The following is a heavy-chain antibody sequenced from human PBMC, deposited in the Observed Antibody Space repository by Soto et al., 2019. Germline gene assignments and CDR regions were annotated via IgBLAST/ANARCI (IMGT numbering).Heavy chain of an antibody. CDR3: ARTGQYYDFWSGYSPIKYYYYYGKDV. CDR2: IIPIFGTA. D-gene: IGHD3-3*01. V-gene: IGHV1-69*13. CDR1: GGTFSSYA. J-gene: IGHJ6*02. Sequence: SVKVSCKASGGTFSSYAISWVRQAPGQGLEWMGGIIPIFGTANYAQKFQGRVTITADESTSTAYMELSSLRSEDTAVYYCARTGQYYDFWSGYSPIKYYYYYGKDVWGQGTTVTVSS.